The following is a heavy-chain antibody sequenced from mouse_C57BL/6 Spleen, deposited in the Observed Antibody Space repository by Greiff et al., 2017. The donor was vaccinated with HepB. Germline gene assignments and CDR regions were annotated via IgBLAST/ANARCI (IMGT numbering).Heavy chain of an antibody. J-gene: IGHJ4*01. D-gene: IGHD3-2*02. CDR3: ARLRGSSGPYAMDY. CDR2: IDPSDSYT. CDR1: GYTFTSYW. Sequence: QVQLQQPGAELVKPGASVKLSCKASGYTFTSYWMQWVKQRPGQGLEWIGEIDPSDSYTNYNQKFKGKATLTVDTSSSTAYMQLSSLTSEDSAVYYCARLRGSSGPYAMDYWGQGTSVTVSS. V-gene: IGHV1-50*01.